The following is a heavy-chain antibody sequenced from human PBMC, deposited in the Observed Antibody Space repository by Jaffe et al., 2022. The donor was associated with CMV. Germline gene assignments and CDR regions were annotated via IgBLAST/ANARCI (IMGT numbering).Heavy chain of an antibody. CDR3: ARSKRGYSYGFFDY. J-gene: IGHJ4*02. D-gene: IGHD5-18*01. V-gene: IGHV4-34*01. CDR1: GGSFSGYY. Sequence: QVQLQQWGAGLLKPSETLSLTCAVYGGSFSGYYWSWIRQPPGKGLEWIGEINHSGSTNYNPSLKSRVTISVDTSKNQFSLKLSSVTAADTAVYYCARSKRGYSYGFFDYWGQGTLVTVSS. CDR2: INHSGST.